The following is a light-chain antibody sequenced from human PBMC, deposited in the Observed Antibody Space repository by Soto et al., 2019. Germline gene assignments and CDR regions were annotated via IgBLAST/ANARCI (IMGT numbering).Light chain of an antibody. Sequence: EIVMTQSPGTLSVSPGERATLSCRASQSVSSNLAWYQQKPGQAPRLLIYGASTRATGIHARFSGSRSGTEFTLTIGSLQSEDFAVYYCQQYNNWPRTFGQGTKVEIK. J-gene: IGKJ1*01. V-gene: IGKV3-15*01. CDR1: QSVSSN. CDR3: QQYNNWPRT. CDR2: GAS.